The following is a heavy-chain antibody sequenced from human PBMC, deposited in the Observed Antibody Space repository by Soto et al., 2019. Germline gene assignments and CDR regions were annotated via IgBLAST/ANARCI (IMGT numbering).Heavy chain of an antibody. CDR3: AADLGYCSGGSCSGRYYYYYYGMDV. Sequence: ASVKVSCKASGYTFTRYGISWVRQAPGQGLEWMGWISGCNGDTNYAQKFQERVTITGDTSTSTAYMELSSLRSEDTAVYYCAADLGYCSGGSCSGRYYYYYYGMDVWGQGTTVTVSS. J-gene: IGHJ6*02. V-gene: IGHV1-18*01. D-gene: IGHD2-15*01. CDR1: GYTFTRYG. CDR2: ISGCNGDT.